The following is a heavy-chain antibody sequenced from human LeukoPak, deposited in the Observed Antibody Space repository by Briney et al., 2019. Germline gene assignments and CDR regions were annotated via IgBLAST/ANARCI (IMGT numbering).Heavy chain of an antibody. CDR3: ARDFPDNSLFDL. CDR1: GFSFSDYG. V-gene: IGHV3-33*01. CDR2: IWYDGSNK. J-gene: IGHJ4*02. Sequence: GGSLRLSCAAFGFSFSDYGMHWVRQAPGKGLEWVAVIWYDGSNKYYADSVKGRFTISRDNAKNTVSLEMNSLRSEDAAIYYCARDFPDNSLFDLWGQGTLVSVSS. D-gene: IGHD5-24*01.